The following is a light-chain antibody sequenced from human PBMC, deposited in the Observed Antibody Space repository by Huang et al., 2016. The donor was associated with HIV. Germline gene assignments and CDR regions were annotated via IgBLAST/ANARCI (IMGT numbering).Light chain of an antibody. V-gene: IGKV1-39*01. CDR2: SAS. CDR3: QQSYGALSS. Sequence: IQMTQSPTSLSASVGDKVFISCRTSQSVGTYLNWYQQKPGKAPKLLLSSASTLHSGVPSRFSGGGSGTVFTLTIRSLQLDDFTTYFCQQSYGALSSFGPGTRL. J-gene: IGKJ5*01. CDR1: QSVGTY.